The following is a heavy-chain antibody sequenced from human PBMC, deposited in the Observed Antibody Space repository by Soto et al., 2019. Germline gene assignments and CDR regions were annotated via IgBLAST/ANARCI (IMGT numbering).Heavy chain of an antibody. CDR2: INPSGGST. J-gene: IGHJ4*02. Sequence: QVQLVQSGAEVKKPGASVKVSCKASGYTFTSYYMHWVRQAPGQGLEWMGIINPSGGSTSYAQKFQGRVTMTRDTSTSTVYTELSSLRSEDTAVYYCARVAIGGGDFTDCWGQGTLVTVSS. V-gene: IGHV1-46*01. D-gene: IGHD2-21*02. CDR1: GYTFTSYY. CDR3: ARVAIGGGDFTDC.